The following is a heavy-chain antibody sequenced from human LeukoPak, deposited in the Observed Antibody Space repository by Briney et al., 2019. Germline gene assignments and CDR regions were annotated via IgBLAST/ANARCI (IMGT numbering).Heavy chain of an antibody. CDR1: AFIFSRYG. J-gene: IGHJ6*03. Sequence: GGSLRLSCAASAFIFSRYGMHWVRQAPGKGLEWVAYIQYDGSNKQYADSVKGRFSISRDSSKNVLYLQMNSLRAEDTAVYYCAKDRCSNGIGCYYYYMDLWGKGTTVTISS. D-gene: IGHD2-8*01. CDR2: IQYDGSNK. CDR3: AKDRCSNGIGCYYYYMDL. V-gene: IGHV3-30*02.